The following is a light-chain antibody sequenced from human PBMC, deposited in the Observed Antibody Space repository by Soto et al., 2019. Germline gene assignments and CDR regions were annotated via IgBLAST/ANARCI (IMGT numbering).Light chain of an antibody. Sequence: QSALTQPPSASGSPGQSVTISCIGTASDIGCYNYVSWYQHHPGKAPKLIIYEVTKRPSGVPDRFSGSKSGNTASLTVSGLQADDEADYYCNSYFGSHNYVFGTGTKVTVL. CDR3: NSYFGSHNYV. J-gene: IGLJ1*01. CDR1: ASDIGCYNY. V-gene: IGLV2-8*01. CDR2: EVT.